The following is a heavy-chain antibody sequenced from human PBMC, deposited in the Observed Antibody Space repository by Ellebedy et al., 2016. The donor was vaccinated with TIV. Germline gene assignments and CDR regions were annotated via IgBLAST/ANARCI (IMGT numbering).Heavy chain of an antibody. D-gene: IGHD4-17*01. CDR1: GYTFTSYD. Sequence: AASVKVSCKASGYTFTSYDINWVRQATGQGLEWMGWMNPNSGNTGYAQKFQGRVTMTRNTSINTAYMELSSLRSEDTAVYYCARGDYGDYEFDYWGQGTLVTVSS. CDR3: ARGDYGDYEFDY. CDR2: MNPNSGNT. J-gene: IGHJ4*02. V-gene: IGHV1-8*01.